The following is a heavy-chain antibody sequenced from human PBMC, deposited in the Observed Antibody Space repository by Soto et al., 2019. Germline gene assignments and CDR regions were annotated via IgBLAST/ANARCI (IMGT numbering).Heavy chain of an antibody. J-gene: IGHJ4*02. V-gene: IGHV1-46*03. D-gene: IGHD1-26*01. CDR2: INPSGGST. Sequence: QVQLVQSGAEVKKPGASVKVSCKASGYTFTSYYMHWVRQAPGQGLEWMGIINPSGGSTSYAQKFRGRVTMTRYTSTSTGYMEMSSLRSLDTAVYYCVRSEVGLGELLDYWGQGSLVTVS. CDR3: VRSEVGLGELLDY. CDR1: GYTFTSYY.